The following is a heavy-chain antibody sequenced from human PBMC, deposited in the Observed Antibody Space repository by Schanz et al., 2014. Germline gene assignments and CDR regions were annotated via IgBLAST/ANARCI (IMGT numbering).Heavy chain of an antibody. CDR1: GGSVSTYY. D-gene: IGHD6-19*01. J-gene: IGHJ4*02. CDR2: IHYSGNT. V-gene: IGHV4-59*02. Sequence: QVQLQESGPGLVKSSETLSLTCTVSGGSVSTYYWHWIRQPPGKGLEWIGYIHYSGNTNYNPSLKSRVNISLDTSKNQFSLKVNSVTAADTAAYYCAREYSSFDYWGQGIQVTVSP. CDR3: AREYSSFDY.